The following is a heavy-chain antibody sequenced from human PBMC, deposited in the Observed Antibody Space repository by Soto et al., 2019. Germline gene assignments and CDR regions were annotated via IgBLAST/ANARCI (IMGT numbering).Heavy chain of an antibody. Sequence: PGGSLRLSCAASGFSFSSYGMTWVRQAPGKGLEWVSSISGNGASTSYADSVKRRFTISRDNSKNTLFLQVDSLGAEDTAIYFCAKERRGTTVGGVDYWGQGTLGTVSS. CDR1: GFSFSSYG. J-gene: IGHJ4*02. CDR2: ISGNGAST. V-gene: IGHV3-23*01. D-gene: IGHD1-1*01. CDR3: AKERRGTTVGGVDY.